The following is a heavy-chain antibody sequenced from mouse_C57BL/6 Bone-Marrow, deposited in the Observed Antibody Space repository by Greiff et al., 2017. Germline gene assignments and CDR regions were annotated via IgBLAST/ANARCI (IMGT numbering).Heavy chain of an antibody. V-gene: IGHV1-4*01. CDR2: INPSSGYT. CDR1: GYTFTSYT. D-gene: IGHD1-1*01. Sequence: VQLQQSGAELARPGASVKMSCKASGYTFTSYTMHWVKQRPGPGLEWIGYINPSSGYTKSNQKFKDKATLTADKSSSTAYMQLSSLTSEDSAVYYCAKNYYGSRFACWGQGTLVTVSA. CDR3: AKNYYGSRFAC. J-gene: IGHJ3*01.